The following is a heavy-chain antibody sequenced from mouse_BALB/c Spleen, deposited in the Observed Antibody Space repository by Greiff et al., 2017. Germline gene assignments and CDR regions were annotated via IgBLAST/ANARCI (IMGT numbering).Heavy chain of an antibody. D-gene: IGHD2-1*01. CDR2: ISSGGGST. CDR1: GFAFSSYD. CDR3: ARNGNSYYFDY. V-gene: IGHV5-12-1*01. Sequence: EVKVEESGGGLVKPGGSLKLSCAASGFAFSSYDMSWVRQTPEKRLEWVAYISSGGGSTYYPDTVKGRFTISRDNAKNTLYLQMSSLKSEDTAMYYCARNGNSYYFDYWGQGTTLTVSS. J-gene: IGHJ2*01.